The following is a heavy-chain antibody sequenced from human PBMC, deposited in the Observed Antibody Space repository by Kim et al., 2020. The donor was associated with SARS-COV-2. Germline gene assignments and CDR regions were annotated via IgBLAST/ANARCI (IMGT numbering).Heavy chain of an antibody. Sequence: SETLSLTCTVSGGSISSSSYYWGWIRQPPGKGLEWIGSIYYSGSTYYNPSLKSRVTISVDTSKNQFSLKLSSVTAADTAVYYCARDPLGIHQGGANWFDPWGQGTLVTVSS. V-gene: IGHV4-39*07. D-gene: IGHD3-16*01. CDR1: GGSISSSSYY. CDR3: ARDPLGIHQGGANWFDP. CDR2: IYYSGST. J-gene: IGHJ5*02.